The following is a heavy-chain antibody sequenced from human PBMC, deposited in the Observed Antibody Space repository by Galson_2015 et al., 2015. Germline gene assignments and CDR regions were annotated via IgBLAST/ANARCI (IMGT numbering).Heavy chain of an antibody. D-gene: IGHD2-15*01. CDR2: ISGDNHNT. CDR1: GYTFTSYG. J-gene: IGHJ4*02. CDR3: ARDLRVVTATPYFDY. Sequence: SVKVSCKASGYTFTSYGISWVRQAPGQGPEWMGRISGDNHNTNYAQKVQGRVTMTTDTSTSTAYMELRSLRSDDTAVYYCARDLRVVTATPYFDYWGQGTLVTVSS. V-gene: IGHV1-18*04.